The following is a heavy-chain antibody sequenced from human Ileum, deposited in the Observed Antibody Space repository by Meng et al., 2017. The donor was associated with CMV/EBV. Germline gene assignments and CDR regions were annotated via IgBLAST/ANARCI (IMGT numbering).Heavy chain of an antibody. CDR1: GFTFSIYA. Sequence: GESLKISCAASGFTFSIYAMNWVRQAPGKGLEWVSGIIGSGRSSGDTAFYADSVKGRFTISRDNSKNTLYLQMNSLRAEDTAVYHCASFKQQLPGGTYWYFDLWGRGTLVTVSS. D-gene: IGHD6-13*01. J-gene: IGHJ2*01. V-gene: IGHV3-23*01. CDR3: ASFKQQLPGGTYWYFDL. CDR2: IIGSGRSSGDTA.